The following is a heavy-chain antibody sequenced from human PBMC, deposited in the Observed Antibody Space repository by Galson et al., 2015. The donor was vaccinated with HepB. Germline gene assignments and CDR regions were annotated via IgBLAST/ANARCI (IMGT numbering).Heavy chain of an antibody. V-gene: IGHV3-48*01. Sequence: SLRLSCAASGFTFSSYGMHWVRQAPGKGLEWVSYISSSSSTIYYADSVKGRFTISRDNAKNSLYLQMNSLRAEDTAVYYCARGMSVVEYAPLYYYYGMDVWGQGTTVTVSS. D-gene: IGHD2-8*02. CDR1: GFTFSSYG. CDR2: ISSSSSTI. CDR3: ARGMSVVEYAPLYYYYGMDV. J-gene: IGHJ6*02.